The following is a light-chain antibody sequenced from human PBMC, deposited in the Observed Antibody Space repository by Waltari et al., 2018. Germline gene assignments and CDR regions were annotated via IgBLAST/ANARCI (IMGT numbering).Light chain of an antibody. V-gene: IGKV3-15*01. CDR3: QQYNNWPRT. CDR2: GAS. Sequence: EIVMTQSPATLSVSPGERATLSCRASQSVSSTLAWYQKKPGQAPRLLIYGASTRATGIPARFSGSGSGTEFTLTISRLQSEDFAVYYCQQYNNWPRTFGQGTKVEIK. CDR1: QSVSST. J-gene: IGKJ1*01.